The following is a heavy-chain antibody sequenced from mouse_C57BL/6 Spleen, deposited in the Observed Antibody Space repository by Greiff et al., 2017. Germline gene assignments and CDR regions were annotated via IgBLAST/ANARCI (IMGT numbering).Heavy chain of an antibody. Sequence: EVKLVESGGGLVKPGGSLKLSCAASGFTFSSYAMSWVRQTPEKRLEWVATISDGGSYTYYPDNVKGRFTISRDNAKNNLYLQMSQLKSEDTAMYYCARESDYGSSYFLDYWGQGTTLTVSS. CDR1: GFTFSSYA. D-gene: IGHD1-1*01. CDR2: ISDGGSYT. V-gene: IGHV5-4*01. J-gene: IGHJ2*01. CDR3: ARESDYGSSYFLDY.